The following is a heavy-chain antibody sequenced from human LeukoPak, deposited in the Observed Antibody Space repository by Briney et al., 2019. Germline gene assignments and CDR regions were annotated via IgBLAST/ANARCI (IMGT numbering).Heavy chain of an antibody. CDR2: IKEDGSKD. J-gene: IGHJ5*01. CDR1: GLSFSTYW. Sequence: GGSLRLSCAASGLSFSTYWMSWVRQTPGKGLEWVANIKEDGSKDYYVDSVKGRFTISRGNAKNSLYLQMNSLRVEDSAVYYCARDAGGYDSWGQGTLVTVSS. D-gene: IGHD5-12*01. V-gene: IGHV3-7*01. CDR3: ARDAGGYDS.